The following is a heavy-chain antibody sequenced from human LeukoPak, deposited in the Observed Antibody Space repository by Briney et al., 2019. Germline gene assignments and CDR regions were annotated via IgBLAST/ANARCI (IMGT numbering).Heavy chain of an antibody. D-gene: IGHD3-16*01. CDR2: IYTSGST. CDR1: GGSISRYY. V-gene: IGHV4-4*07. J-gene: IGHJ4*02. Sequence: ASETLSLTCTVSGGSISRYYWSWIRLPAGKGLEWIGRIYTSGSTNYNPSLKSRVTIAVDTSKNQFSLTLSSVTAADTAVYFCARRRFTFGGVFAPWGYWGQGTLVTVSS. CDR3: ARRRFTFGGVFAPWGY.